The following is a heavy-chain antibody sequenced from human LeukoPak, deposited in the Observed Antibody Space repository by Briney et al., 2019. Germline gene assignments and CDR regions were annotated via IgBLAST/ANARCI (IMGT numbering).Heavy chain of an antibody. Sequence: PSETLSLTCAVSGYSISSGYYWGWIRQPPGKGLEWIGSIYHSGSTYYNPSLKSRVTISVDTSKNQFSLKLSSVTAADTAGYYCAREGTYYYDSSGYSYFYYWGQGTLVTVSS. CDR1: GYSISSGYY. CDR2: IYHSGST. D-gene: IGHD3-22*01. V-gene: IGHV4-38-2*02. J-gene: IGHJ4*02. CDR3: AREGTYYYDSSGYSYFYY.